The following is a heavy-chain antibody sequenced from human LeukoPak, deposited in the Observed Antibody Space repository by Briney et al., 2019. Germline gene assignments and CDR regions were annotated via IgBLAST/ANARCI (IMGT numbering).Heavy chain of an antibody. J-gene: IGHJ4*02. CDR1: GFTVSSNY. D-gene: IGHD5-12*01. CDR2: ISGSGDVT. Sequence: PGGSLRLSCAASGFTVSSNYMSWVRQAPGKGLEWVSSISGSGDVTYYADSVKGRFTISRDNSKNTLYLQMNSLRAEDTAVYYCAKGGVATISDYWGQGTLVTVSS. CDR3: AKGGVATISDY. V-gene: IGHV3-23*01.